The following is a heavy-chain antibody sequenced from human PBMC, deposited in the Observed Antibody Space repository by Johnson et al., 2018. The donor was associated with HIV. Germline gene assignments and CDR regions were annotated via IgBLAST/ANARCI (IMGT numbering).Heavy chain of an antibody. D-gene: IGHD2-21*02. Sequence: QMQLVESGGGLVKPGGSLRVSCAASGFTFRDYHMSWIRQAPGQGVEWLSYISGSGSIIYYADSVKGRVTISRDNAKNSLYLQMNSLRAEDTAVYYCARDFTAVYCGGDCYAFDIWGQGTMVSVSS. CDR3: ARDFTAVYCGGDCYAFDI. CDR2: ISGSGSII. J-gene: IGHJ3*02. V-gene: IGHV3-11*04. CDR1: GFTFRDYH.